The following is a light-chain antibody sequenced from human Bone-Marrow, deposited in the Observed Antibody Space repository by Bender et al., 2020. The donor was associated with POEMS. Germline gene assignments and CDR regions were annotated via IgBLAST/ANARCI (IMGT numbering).Light chain of an antibody. CDR2: DDS. V-gene: IGLV1-51*01. CDR1: SSNIGDNY. Sequence: QSVLTQPPSVSAAPGQKVTISCSGSSSNIGDNYVSWYQQLPGAAPKLIIYDDSERPSGIPDRFYASKSGKSATLTISGLQAEDEAEYYCSSFTSRTTLLFGGGTKLTVL. J-gene: IGLJ2*01. CDR3: SSFTSRTTLL.